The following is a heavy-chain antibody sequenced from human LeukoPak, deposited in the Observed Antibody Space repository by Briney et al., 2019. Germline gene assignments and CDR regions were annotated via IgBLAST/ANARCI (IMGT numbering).Heavy chain of an antibody. D-gene: IGHD6-19*01. V-gene: IGHV4-59*13. CDR2: IHHTGSA. Sequence: SETLSLTCSVAGGSINFYHWSWIRQSPGGRLEWIGDIHHTGSATYNPSLKSRVTILIETSKNQFSLQLTSVTAADAAVYYCAREGSSGCFDYWGQGTLVTVSS. J-gene: IGHJ4*02. CDR1: GGSINFYH. CDR3: AREGSSGCFDY.